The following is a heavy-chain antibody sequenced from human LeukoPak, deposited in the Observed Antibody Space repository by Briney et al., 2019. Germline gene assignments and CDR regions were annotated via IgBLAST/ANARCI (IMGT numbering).Heavy chain of an antibody. CDR2: ISSSSSTI. CDR1: GFTFSSYS. Sequence: GGSLRLSCAASGFTFSSYSMNWVRQAPGKGLEWVSYISSSSSTIYYADSVKGRFTISRDNAKNSLYLQMNSLRAEDTAVYYCARDPSITIFGAAKEPFDYWGQGTLVTVSS. D-gene: IGHD3-3*01. V-gene: IGHV3-48*01. J-gene: IGHJ4*02. CDR3: ARDPSITIFGAAKEPFDY.